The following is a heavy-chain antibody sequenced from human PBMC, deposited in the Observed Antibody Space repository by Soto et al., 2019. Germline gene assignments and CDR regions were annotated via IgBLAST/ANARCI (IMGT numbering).Heavy chain of an antibody. V-gene: IGHV1-46*01. CDR3: ARDSGYCSSTSCSSYGTDV. D-gene: IGHD2-2*01. CDR2: INPSGGST. Sequence: ASVKVSCKASGYTFTSYYMHWVRQAPGQGLEWMGKINPSGGSTSYAQKFQGRVTMTRDTSTSTVYMELSSLRSEDTAVYYCARDSGYCSSTSCSSYGTDVWGQGTTVTVSS. J-gene: IGHJ6*02. CDR1: GYTFTSYY.